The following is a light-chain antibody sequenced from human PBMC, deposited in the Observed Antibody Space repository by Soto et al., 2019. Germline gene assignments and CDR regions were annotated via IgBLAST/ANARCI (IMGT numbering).Light chain of an antibody. CDR2: GAS. Sequence: EIVLTQSPGTLSLSPGEEATRSFRAIQNVDSNYLAWYQQKPGQTPRLIIYGASGRADGIPHRFSGSGFGTDFTLTIGKVEPEDFAVYYCQQYGTPRSVTFGQGTRLEIK. V-gene: IGKV3-20*01. CDR3: QQYGTPRSVT. J-gene: IGKJ5*01. CDR1: QNVDSNY.